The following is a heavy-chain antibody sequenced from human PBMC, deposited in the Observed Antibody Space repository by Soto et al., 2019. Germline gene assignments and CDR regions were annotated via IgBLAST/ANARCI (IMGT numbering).Heavy chain of an antibody. J-gene: IGHJ4*02. D-gene: IGHD2-15*01. CDR3: ARAAYCSGGSCYYFDY. V-gene: IGHV1-69*02. CDR1: GGTFSSYT. CDR2: IIPILGIA. Sequence: SVKVSCKASGGTFSSYTISWVRQAPGQGLEWMGRIIPILGIANYAQKFQGRVTITADKSTSTAYMELSSLRSEDTAVYYCARAAYCSGGSCYYFDYWGQGTPVTVSS.